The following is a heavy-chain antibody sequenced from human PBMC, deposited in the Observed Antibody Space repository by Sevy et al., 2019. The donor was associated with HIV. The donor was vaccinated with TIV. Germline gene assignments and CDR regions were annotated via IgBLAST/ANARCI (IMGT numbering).Heavy chain of an antibody. V-gene: IGHV4-59*01. Sequence: SETLSLTCTVSGASISSYYWSWIRQPPGKGLEWVGYIYYNGRTNYNPSLKSRVTISVDTSKNQFSLKLISVTAAETAGYYCARSLADYYYGMDVWGQGTTVTVSS. CDR2: IYYNGRT. CDR3: ARSLADYYYGMDV. J-gene: IGHJ6*02. CDR1: GASISSYY.